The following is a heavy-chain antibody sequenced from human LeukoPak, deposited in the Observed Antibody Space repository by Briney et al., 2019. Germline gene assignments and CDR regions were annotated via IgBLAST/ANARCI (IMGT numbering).Heavy chain of an antibody. CDR1: GGSFSDYY. CDR2: ISGSGGST. CDR3: AKPYSGSYYFDY. D-gene: IGHD1-26*01. Sequence: ETLSLTCAVYGGSFSDYYWSWIRQPPGKGLEWVSGISGSGGSTYYADSVKGRFTISRDNSKNKVYLQMSSLRAEDTAVYYCAKPYSGSYYFDYWGQGTLVTVSS. V-gene: IGHV3-23*01. J-gene: IGHJ4*02.